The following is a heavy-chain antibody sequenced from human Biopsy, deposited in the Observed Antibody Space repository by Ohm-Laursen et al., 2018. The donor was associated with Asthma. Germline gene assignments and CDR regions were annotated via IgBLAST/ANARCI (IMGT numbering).Heavy chain of an antibody. CDR3: ASDLGGYYYDSSGYSSDY. CDR1: GFTFSDHY. J-gene: IGHJ4*02. Sequence: GSLRLSCAASGFTFSDHYMDWVRQAPGKGLEWVGRTRNKANSYTTEYAASVKGRFTISRDDSKNSLYLQMNSLKTEDTAVYYCASDLGGYYYDSSGYSSDYWGQGTLVTVPS. CDR2: TRNKANSYTT. V-gene: IGHV3-72*01. D-gene: IGHD3-22*01.